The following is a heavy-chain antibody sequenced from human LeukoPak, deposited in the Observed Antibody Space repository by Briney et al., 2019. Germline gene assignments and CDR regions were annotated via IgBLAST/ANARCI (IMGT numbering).Heavy chain of an antibody. D-gene: IGHD3-22*01. CDR1: GYTFNTYW. CDR3: ARRMYYYDPSGKHSGAFDI. CDR2: IYPGDSDA. J-gene: IGHJ3*02. V-gene: IGHV5-51*01. Sequence: KVSCKASGYTFNTYWIAWVRQMPGKGLEWMGIIYPGDSDATYSPSFQGQVTMSVDKSTATAYLQWSSLRASDTAIYYCARRMYYYDPSGKHSGAFDIWGQGTVVTVSP.